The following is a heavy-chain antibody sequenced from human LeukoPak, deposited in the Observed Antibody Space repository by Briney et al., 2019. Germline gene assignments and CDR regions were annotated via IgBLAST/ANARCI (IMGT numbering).Heavy chain of an antibody. J-gene: IGHJ4*02. Sequence: GGSLRLSCATSGFTFSSYAMHWVRQAPGKGLEWVAVTSYDGSNKYYADSVKGRFTISRDNSKNTLYLQMNSLRAEDTAVYYCARPNDYSNYYFDYWGQGTLVTVSS. CDR3: ARPNDYSNYYFDY. V-gene: IGHV3-30-3*01. CDR2: TSYDGSNK. D-gene: IGHD4-11*01. CDR1: GFTFSSYA.